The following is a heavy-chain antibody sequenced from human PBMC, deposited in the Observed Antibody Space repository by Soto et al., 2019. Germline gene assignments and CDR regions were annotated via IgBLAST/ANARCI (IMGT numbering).Heavy chain of an antibody. V-gene: IGHV3-23*01. J-gene: IGHJ4*02. CDR1: GFTFSSYS. CDR3: AKVGPPRACX. CDR2: ISGSGGRT. Sequence: LRLSCAASGFTFSSYSMSCVRQAPGKGLEWVSAISGSGGRTYYADSVKGRFTISRDNSKNTRYLQMNSLRAEDTAVYYCAKVGPPRACXWGQGTLVTVSX.